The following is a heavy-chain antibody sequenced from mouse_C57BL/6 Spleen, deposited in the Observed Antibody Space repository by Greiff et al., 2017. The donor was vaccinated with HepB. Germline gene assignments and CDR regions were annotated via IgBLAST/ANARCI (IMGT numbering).Heavy chain of an antibody. CDR3: AREYYYAMDY. CDR1: GYTFTDYY. V-gene: IGHV1-26*01. J-gene: IGHJ4*01. Sequence: EVQLQQSGPELVKPGASVKISCKASGYTFTDYYMNWVKQSHGKSLEWIGAINPNNGGTSYNQKFKGKATLTVDKSSSTAYMELRSLTSEDSAVYYCAREYYYAMDYWGQGTSVTVSS. CDR2: INPNNGGT.